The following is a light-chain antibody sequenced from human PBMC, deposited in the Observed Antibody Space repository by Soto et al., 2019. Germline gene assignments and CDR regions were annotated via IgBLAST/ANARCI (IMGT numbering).Light chain of an antibody. V-gene: IGKV3-15*01. CDR1: QSVSSN. CDR3: QQYNNWPPKYT. CDR2: GAS. J-gene: IGKJ2*01. Sequence: IVMTQSPATLSVSPGERATLSCRASQSVSSNLAWYQQKPGQSPRLLIYGASTRATGIPARFSGSGSGTEFTLTISSLQSEDFAVYYCQQYNNWPPKYTCGQGTKLEIK.